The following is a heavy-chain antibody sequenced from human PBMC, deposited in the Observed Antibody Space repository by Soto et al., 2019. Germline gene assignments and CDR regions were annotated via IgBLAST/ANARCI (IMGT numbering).Heavy chain of an antibody. Sequence: VASVKVSCKDSGGPFSSYAISWVRQAPGQGLEWMGGIIPIFGTANYAQKFQGRVTITADKSTSTAYMELSSLRSEDTAVYYCASLIRGYSYGYDYWGQGTLVTVSS. CDR2: IIPIFGTA. CDR1: GGPFSSYA. CDR3: ASLIRGYSYGYDY. D-gene: IGHD5-18*01. J-gene: IGHJ4*02. V-gene: IGHV1-69*06.